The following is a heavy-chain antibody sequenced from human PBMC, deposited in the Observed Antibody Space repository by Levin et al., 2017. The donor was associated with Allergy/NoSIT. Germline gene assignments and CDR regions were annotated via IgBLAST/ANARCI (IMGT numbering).Heavy chain of an antibody. CDR1: GFTFSDYY. CDR2: ISSSSSYT. CDR3: ARGKRYCSSTSCYAGWYFDL. Sequence: SCAASGFTFSDYYMSWIRQAPGKGLEWVSYISSSSSYTNYADSVKGRFTISRDNAKNSLYLQMNSLRAEDTAVYYCARGKRYCSSTSCYAGWYFDLWGRGTLVTVSS. D-gene: IGHD2-2*01. V-gene: IGHV3-11*05. J-gene: IGHJ2*01.